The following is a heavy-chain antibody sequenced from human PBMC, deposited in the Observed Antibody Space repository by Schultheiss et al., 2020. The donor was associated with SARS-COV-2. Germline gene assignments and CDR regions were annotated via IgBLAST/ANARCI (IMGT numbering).Heavy chain of an antibody. CDR1: GGSFSGYY. Sequence: SETLSLTCAVYGGSFSGYYWSWIRQPPGKGLEWIGEINHSGSTNYNPSLKSRVTISVDTSKNQFSLKLSSVTAADTAVYYCAKVQYYYDSSGYYGDWFDPWGQGTLVTVSS. J-gene: IGHJ5*02. V-gene: IGHV4-34*01. CDR3: AKVQYYYDSSGYYGDWFDP. D-gene: IGHD3-22*01. CDR2: INHSGST.